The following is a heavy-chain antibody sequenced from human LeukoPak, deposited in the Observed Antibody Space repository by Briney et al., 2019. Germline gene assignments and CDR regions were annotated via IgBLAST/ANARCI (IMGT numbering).Heavy chain of an antibody. V-gene: IGHV1-2*02. CDR1: GYTFTGYY. CDR2: ISPNSGGT. J-gene: IGHJ6*02. CDR3: ARGSQRYCSSTSCYARSPAHYYYYGMDV. Sequence: ASVKVSCKASGYTFTGYYMHWVRQAPGQGLEWMGWISPNSGGTNYAQKFQGRVTMTRDTSISTAYMELSRLRSDDTAVYYCARGSQRYCSSTSCYARSPAHYYYYGMDVWGQGTTVTVSS. D-gene: IGHD2-2*01.